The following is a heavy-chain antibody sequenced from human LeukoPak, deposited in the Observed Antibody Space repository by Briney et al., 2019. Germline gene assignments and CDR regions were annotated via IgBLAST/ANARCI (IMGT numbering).Heavy chain of an antibody. CDR1: GFTFSDYY. CDR2: ISSSGSTI. J-gene: IGHJ4*02. D-gene: IGHD3-3*01. Sequence: GGSLRLSCVASGFTFSDYYMNWIRQAPGKGLDWISYISSSGSTIYYADSVKGRFTISSDNSKNTLYLQMNSLRAEDTAVYYCAVNVLRFLDYWGQGTLVTVSS. V-gene: IGHV3-11*01. CDR3: AVNVLRFLDY.